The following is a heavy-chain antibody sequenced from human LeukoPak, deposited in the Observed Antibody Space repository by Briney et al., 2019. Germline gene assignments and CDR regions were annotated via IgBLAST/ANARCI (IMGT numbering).Heavy chain of an antibody. D-gene: IGHD1-26*01. CDR3: ARVDSGTYYMPFDY. CDR1: GGSLIHYY. V-gene: IGHV4-59*01. J-gene: IGHJ4*02. CDR2: IYHSGST. Sequence: SETLSLTCTVSGGSLIHYYWSWLRQPPGKGLEWIGYIYHSGSTNYNPPLKGRATISVDTSKNQISLRLSSVTAADTAVYYCARVDSGTYYMPFDYWGQRSLVTVSS.